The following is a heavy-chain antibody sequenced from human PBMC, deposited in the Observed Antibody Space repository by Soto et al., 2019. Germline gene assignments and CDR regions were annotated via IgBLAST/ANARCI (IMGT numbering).Heavy chain of an antibody. J-gene: IGHJ6*02. CDR1: GGSISSSSYY. CDR2: IYYSGST. CDR3: ARHGADYDFWREYYYYGMDV. V-gene: IGHV4-39*01. Sequence: PSETLSLTCTVSGGSISSSSYYWGWIRQPPGKGLEWIGSIYYSGSTYYNPSLKSRVTISVDTSKNQFSLKLSSVTAADTAVYYCARHGADYDFWREYYYYGMDVWGQGTTVTVSS. D-gene: IGHD3-3*01.